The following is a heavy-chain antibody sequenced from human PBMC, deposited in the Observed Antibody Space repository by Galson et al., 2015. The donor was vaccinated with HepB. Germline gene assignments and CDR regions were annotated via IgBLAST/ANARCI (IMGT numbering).Heavy chain of an antibody. V-gene: IGHV1-24*01. CDR3: ATGDAPKGGSWGIAALDY. CDR2: FDPEDGET. Sequence: VKVSCKFSGYTLTELSMLWVRQAPGKGLEWMGGFDPEDGETIYAQKFQGRVTMTEDTSTDTAYMEPSRLRSEDTAVYYCATGDAPKGGSWGIAALDYWGQGTLVTVSS. CDR1: GYTLTELS. D-gene: IGHD6-25*01. J-gene: IGHJ4*02.